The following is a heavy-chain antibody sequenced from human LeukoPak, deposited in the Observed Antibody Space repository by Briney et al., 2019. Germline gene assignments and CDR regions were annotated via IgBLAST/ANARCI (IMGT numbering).Heavy chain of an antibody. CDR1: GFTFSSYA. J-gene: IGHJ4*02. V-gene: IGHV3-23*01. CDR3: AKPRLQLELRLLFDY. Sequence: GGSLRLSCAASGFTFSSYAMSGVRQAPGKGLEWVAAISGGGSSIHYADSVKGRFTISRDNSKNTLYLQMNSLRAEDTAVYYCAKPRLQLELRLLFDYWGQGTLVTVSS. D-gene: IGHD1-7*01. CDR2: ISGGGSSI.